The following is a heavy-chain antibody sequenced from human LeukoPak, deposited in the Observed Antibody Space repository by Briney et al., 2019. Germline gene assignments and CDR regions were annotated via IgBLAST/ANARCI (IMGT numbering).Heavy chain of an antibody. Sequence: GGSLRLSCAASGFTFSSYSMNWVRQAPGKGLEWVSSISSSSSYIYYADSVKGRFTISRDNAKNSLYLQMNSLRAEDTAVYYCARDHAGYSYGLCHWGQGTLVTVSS. CDR3: ARDHAGYSYGLCH. CDR1: GFTFSSYS. V-gene: IGHV3-21*01. D-gene: IGHD5-18*01. CDR2: ISSSSSYI. J-gene: IGHJ4*02.